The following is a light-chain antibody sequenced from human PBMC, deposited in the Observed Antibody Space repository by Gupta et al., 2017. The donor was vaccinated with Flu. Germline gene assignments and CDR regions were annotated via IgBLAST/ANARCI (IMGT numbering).Light chain of an antibody. CDR1: QSISSD. CDR3: HQSDRCPRT. Sequence: ITMTQSPSSLSASVGDRVAITCRASQSISSDLKWYQQRSGQAPRLLIYAASSWHSGVPARFSGSGSGTEFTLTISSLQSEDFATYYCHQSDRCPRTFGQGTKVEVK. V-gene: IGKV1-39*01. J-gene: IGKJ1*01. CDR2: AAS.